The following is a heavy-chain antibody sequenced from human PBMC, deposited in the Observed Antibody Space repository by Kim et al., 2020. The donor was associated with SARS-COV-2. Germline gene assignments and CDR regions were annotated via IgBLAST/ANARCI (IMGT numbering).Heavy chain of an antibody. V-gene: IGHV3-11*05. CDR3: ARGGGSFSNDAFDI. CDR2: ISSSRSYT. D-gene: IGHD1-26*01. J-gene: IGHJ3*02. Sequence: GGSLRLSCAASGFSFSDYYMTWMRQAPGKGLEWVSYISSSRSYTKYADSVKGRFTISRDNARNSLFLQMNSLTDEATAVYYCARGGGSFSNDAFDIWGQG. CDR1: GFSFSDYY.